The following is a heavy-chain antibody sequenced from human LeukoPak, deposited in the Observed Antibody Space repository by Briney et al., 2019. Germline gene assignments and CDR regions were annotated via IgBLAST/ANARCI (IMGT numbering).Heavy chain of an antibody. V-gene: IGHV3-23*01. CDR2: ISGSGGST. CDR3: AKDLYSGYDSNWFDP. J-gene: IGHJ5*02. D-gene: IGHD5-12*01. CDR1: GLTFSSYA. Sequence: GGSLRLSCAASGLTFSSYAMSWVRQAPGKGLEWVSAISGSGGSTYYADSVKGRFTISRDNSKNTLYLQMNSLRAEDTAVYYCAKDLYSGYDSNWFDPWGQGTLVTVSS.